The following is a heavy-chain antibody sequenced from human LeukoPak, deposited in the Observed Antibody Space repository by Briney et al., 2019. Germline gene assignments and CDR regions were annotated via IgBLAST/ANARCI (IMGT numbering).Heavy chain of an antibody. CDR2: ISASGNT. CDR3: ARLIPGTTGLRKNYFDY. V-gene: IGHV4-4*09. J-gene: IGHJ4*02. D-gene: IGHD1-20*01. CDR1: GDSISSSY. Sequence: SETLSLTCTVSGDSISSSYWNWIRQTPGKGLEWVGYISASGNTNYNPSLKSRIIISVDMSKNQFSLKLSSVTAADTAVYYCARLIPGTTGLRKNYFDYWGQGTLVTVSS.